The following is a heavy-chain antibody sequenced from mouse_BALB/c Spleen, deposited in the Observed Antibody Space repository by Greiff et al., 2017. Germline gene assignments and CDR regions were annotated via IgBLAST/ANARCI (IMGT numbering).Heavy chain of an antibody. Sequence: QVQLKESGPGLVAPSQSLSITCTVSGFSLTGYGVNWVRQPPGKGLEWLGMIWGDGSTDYNSALKSRLSISKDNSKSQVFLKMNSLQTDDTARYYVARGYDYGLAWFAYGGQGTLVTVSA. CDR3: ARGYDYGLAWFAY. V-gene: IGHV2-6-7*01. D-gene: IGHD2-4*01. J-gene: IGHJ3*01. CDR2: IWGDGST. CDR1: GFSLTGYG.